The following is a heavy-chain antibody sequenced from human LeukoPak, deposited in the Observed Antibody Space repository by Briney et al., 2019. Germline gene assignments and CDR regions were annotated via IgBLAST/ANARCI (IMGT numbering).Heavy chain of an antibody. CDR2: IIPIFGTA. CDR1: GGTFSSYA. V-gene: IGHV1-69*13. Sequence: SVKVSCKASGGTFSSYAISWVRQAPGQGLEWMGGIIPIFGTANYAQKFQGRVTITADESTSTAYMELSSLRSEDTAVYYCAIGTLNPDYYDSSGYYYHFDYWGQGTLVTVSS. J-gene: IGHJ4*02. CDR3: AIGTLNPDYYDSSGYYYHFDY. D-gene: IGHD3-22*01.